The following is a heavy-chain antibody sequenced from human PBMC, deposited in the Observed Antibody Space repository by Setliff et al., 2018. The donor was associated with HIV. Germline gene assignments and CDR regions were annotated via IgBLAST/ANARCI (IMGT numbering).Heavy chain of an antibody. CDR2: IYTSGST. CDR3: VRGVRDNSGWSSYYFDY. D-gene: IGHD6-19*01. CDR1: GGSISSGSYY. J-gene: IGHJ4*02. V-gene: IGHV4-61*02. Sequence: SETLSLTCTVSGGSISSGSYYWSWIRQPAGKGLEWIGRIYTSGSTNYNPSLKSRVTISVDTSKKQFSLRLTSVTAADTAVYYCVRGVRDNSGWSSYYFDYWGQGTLVTVSS.